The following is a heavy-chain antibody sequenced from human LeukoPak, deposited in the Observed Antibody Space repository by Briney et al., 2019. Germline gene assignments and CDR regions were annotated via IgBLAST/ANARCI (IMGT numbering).Heavy chain of an antibody. D-gene: IGHD5-18*01. J-gene: IGHJ6*03. CDR1: GGSISSGSYY. CDR2: IYTSGST. CDR3: ARDQNVDTAMANYYYYYYYMDV. Sequence: SETLSLTCTVSGGSISSGSYYWSWIRQPAGKGLEWIGRIYTSGSTNYNPSLKSRVTISVDTSKNQFSLKLSSVTAADTAVYYCARDQNVDTAMANYYYYYYYMDVWGKGTTVTVSS. V-gene: IGHV4-61*02.